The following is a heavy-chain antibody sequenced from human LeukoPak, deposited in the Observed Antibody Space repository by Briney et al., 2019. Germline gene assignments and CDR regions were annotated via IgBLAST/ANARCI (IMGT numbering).Heavy chain of an antibody. D-gene: IGHD2-15*01. Sequence: PGGSLRLSCAASGFTFSSYSMNWVRQAPGKGLEWVSSISSSSYIYYADSVKGRFTISRDNAKNSLYLQMNSLRAEDTAVYYCASTPRSPPIGYCSGGSCYSSDYYYYYMDVWGKGTTVTVSS. CDR2: ISSSSYI. CDR1: GFTFSSYS. V-gene: IGHV3-21*01. CDR3: ASTPRSPPIGYCSGGSCYSSDYYYYYMDV. J-gene: IGHJ6*03.